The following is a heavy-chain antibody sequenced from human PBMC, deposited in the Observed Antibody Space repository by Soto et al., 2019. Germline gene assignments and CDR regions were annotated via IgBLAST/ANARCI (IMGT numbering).Heavy chain of an antibody. CDR2: IYYSGST. D-gene: IGHD3-10*01. J-gene: IGHJ3*02. Sequence: QVQLQESGPGLVTPSQTLSLTCTGSGGSISSGGYYWSWIRQHPGKGLEWIGYIYYSGSTYYNPSLKSRVTISGDTSKNQFSLKLSSVTAADTAVYYCARGVYYYGSVPGDTYAFDIWGQGTMVTVSS. CDR3: ARGVYYYGSVPGDTYAFDI. V-gene: IGHV4-31*03. CDR1: GGSISSGGYY.